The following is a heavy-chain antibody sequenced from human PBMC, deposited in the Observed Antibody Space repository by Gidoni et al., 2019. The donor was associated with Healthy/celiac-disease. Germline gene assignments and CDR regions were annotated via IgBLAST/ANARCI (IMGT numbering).Heavy chain of an antibody. J-gene: IGHJ5*02. CDR3: AADCSGGSCYSGTPFDP. V-gene: IGHV3-23*01. CDR1: GFTFSSYA. CDR2: IRGSGGST. Sequence: EVQLLEYGGGLVQLGGSLRLSCTASGFTFSSYAMSWVRQAPGKGLEWVSGIRGSGGSTYYADSVKGRFTISRDNSKNTLYLQMNSLRAEDTAVYYCAADCSGGSCYSGTPFDPWGQGTLVTVSS. D-gene: IGHD2-15*01.